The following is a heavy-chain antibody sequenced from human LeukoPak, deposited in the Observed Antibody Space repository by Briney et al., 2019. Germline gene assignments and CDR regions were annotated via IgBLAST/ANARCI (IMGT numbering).Heavy chain of an antibody. Sequence: PGGSLRLSCAASGFTFNTYWMSWVRQAPGKGLEWVSSISSSSSYIYYADSVKGRFTISRDNAKNSLYLQMNSLRAEDTAVYYCARDGGDCGGDCYPYYYYGMDVWGQGTTVTVSS. V-gene: IGHV3-21*01. CDR1: GFTFNTYW. CDR3: ARDGGDCGGDCYPYYYYGMDV. CDR2: ISSSSSYI. D-gene: IGHD2-21*02. J-gene: IGHJ6*02.